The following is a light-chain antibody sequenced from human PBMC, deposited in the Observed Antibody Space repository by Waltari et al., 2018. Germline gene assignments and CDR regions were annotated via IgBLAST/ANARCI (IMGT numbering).Light chain of an antibody. J-gene: IGLJ2*01. Sequence: WYQQFPGKAPKVFIYDVNRRPSGVSNRFSGSKSGSTAALTISGLQPQDEADYYCTSYADIIPVVFGGGTKLTVL. CDR3: TSYADIIPVV. V-gene: IGLV2-14*03. CDR2: DVN.